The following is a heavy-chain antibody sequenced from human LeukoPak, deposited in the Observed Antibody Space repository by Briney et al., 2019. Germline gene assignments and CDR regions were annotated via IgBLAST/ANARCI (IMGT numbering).Heavy chain of an antibody. CDR3: ARVPTLYYFDY. J-gene: IGHJ4*02. CDR2: INHSGST. CDR1: GASFSGYY. Sequence: SEILSLTCAVYGASFSGYYWSWIRQPPGKGLEWIGEINHSGSTNYNPSLKSRVTISVDTSKNQFSLKLSSVTAADTAVYYCARVPTLYYFDYWGQGTLVTVSS. D-gene: IGHD2/OR15-2a*01. V-gene: IGHV4-34*01.